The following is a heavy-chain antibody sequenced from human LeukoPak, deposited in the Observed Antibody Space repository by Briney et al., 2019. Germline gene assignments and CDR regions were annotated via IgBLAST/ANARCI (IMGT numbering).Heavy chain of an antibody. J-gene: IGHJ3*02. CDR1: GFTFSSYA. V-gene: IGHV3-23*01. Sequence: GGSLRLSCAASGFTFSSYAMSWVRQAPGKVLEWVSAISGSGGSTYYADSVKGRFTISRDKSKNTLYLQMNSLRAEDTAVYYCAGLSILRDAFDIWGQGTMVTVSS. CDR3: AGLSILRDAFDI. CDR2: ISGSGGST. D-gene: IGHD3-3*01.